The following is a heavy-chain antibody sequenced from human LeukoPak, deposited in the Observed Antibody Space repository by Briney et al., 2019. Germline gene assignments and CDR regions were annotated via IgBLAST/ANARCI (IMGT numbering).Heavy chain of an antibody. Sequence: TRGSLRVSCEASGFTFSSHSMTWVRQAPGKTLEWISYIGHTGSPAHYADSVRGRFTISRDNAKNSLYLQMNSLTVEDTAVYYCARDQRPYCGGECYCAIDLWGQGTLVTVSS. D-gene: IGHD2-21*01. V-gene: IGHV3-48*01. J-gene: IGHJ3*01. CDR1: GFTFSSHS. CDR2: IGHTGSPA. CDR3: ARDQRPYCGGECYCAIDL.